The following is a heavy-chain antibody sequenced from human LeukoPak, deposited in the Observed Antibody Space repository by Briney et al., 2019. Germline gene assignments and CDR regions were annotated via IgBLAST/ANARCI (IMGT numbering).Heavy chain of an antibody. Sequence: SETLSLTCTVSGGSISSYYWSWIRQPAGKGLEWIGRIYTSGSTNYNPSLKSRVTMSVDTSKNQFSLKLSSVTAADTAVYYCARFEVRGVIHGFDPWGQGTLVTVSS. D-gene: IGHD3-10*01. CDR2: IYTSGST. CDR3: ARFEVRGVIHGFDP. J-gene: IGHJ5*02. CDR1: GGSISSYY. V-gene: IGHV4-4*07.